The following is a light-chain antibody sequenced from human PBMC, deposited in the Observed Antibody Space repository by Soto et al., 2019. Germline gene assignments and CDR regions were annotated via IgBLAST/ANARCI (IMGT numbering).Light chain of an antibody. J-gene: IGKJ4*01. CDR1: QSIGGC. Sequence: DIQMTQSPSSLSASVGDRVTITCQASQSIGGCLNWYQQKLGKAPKLLIYAASTLHGGVPSRFSGSGSGTDFALTITSLQAEDFATYYCQQLRSYPSTFGGGTKVDIK. CDR2: AAS. V-gene: IGKV1-39*01. CDR3: QQLRSYPST.